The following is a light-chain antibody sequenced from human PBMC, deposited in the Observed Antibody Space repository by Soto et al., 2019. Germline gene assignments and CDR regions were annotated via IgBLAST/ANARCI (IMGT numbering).Light chain of an antibody. CDR2: ADT. V-gene: IGLV1-40*01. Sequence: QSVLTQPPSVSGAPGQRVTIACTGSSSNIGAGYDVHWYQHLPGTAPKLLIYADTNRPSNRPPGVPDRFSAAKSGASASLAITGLQREDEADYYCQSYDSSLSGYVFGTGTKVTVL. CDR3: QSYDSSLSGYV. CDR1: SSNIGAGYD. J-gene: IGLJ1*01.